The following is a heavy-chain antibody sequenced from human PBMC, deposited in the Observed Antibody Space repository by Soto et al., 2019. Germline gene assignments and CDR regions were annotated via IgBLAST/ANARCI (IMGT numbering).Heavy chain of an antibody. J-gene: IGHJ6*02. D-gene: IGHD6-6*01. CDR2: ISGSGGST. CDR3: AKDYRSSPYYYYYGMDV. Sequence: GKGLEWVSAISGSGGSTYYADSVKGRFTISRDNSKNTLYLQMSSLRAEDTAVYYCAKDYRSSPYYYYYGMDVWGQGTTVTVYS. V-gene: IGHV3-23*01.